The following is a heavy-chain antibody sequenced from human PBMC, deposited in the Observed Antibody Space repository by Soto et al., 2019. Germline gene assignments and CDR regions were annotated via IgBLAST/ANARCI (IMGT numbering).Heavy chain of an antibody. CDR1: GFTFSSYS. CDR2: ISSSSSTI. D-gene: IGHD1-26*01. V-gene: IGHV3-48*01. Sequence: EVQLVESGGGLVQPGGSLRLSCAASGFTFSSYSMNWVRQAPGKGLEWVSYISSSSSTIYYADSVKGRFTISRDNAKNSLYMQMNSLRAEDTAVYYCAREEGLLNWFDPWRQGTLVTVSS. CDR3: AREEGLLNWFDP. J-gene: IGHJ5*02.